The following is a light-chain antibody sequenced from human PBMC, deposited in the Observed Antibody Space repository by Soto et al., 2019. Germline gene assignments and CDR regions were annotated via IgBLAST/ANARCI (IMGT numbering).Light chain of an antibody. CDR3: QHYNNWPYT. V-gene: IGKV3-15*01. CDR2: RAS. CDR1: QHVSSN. J-gene: IGKJ2*01. Sequence: EIVMTQSPATLSVSPGGSATLSYRASQHVSSNFAWYRQKPGQAPTLLIYRASTRATGIPARFSGSGSGTEFNLTISSLQSEYFAVYYCQHYNNWPYTFGQGTKLEIK.